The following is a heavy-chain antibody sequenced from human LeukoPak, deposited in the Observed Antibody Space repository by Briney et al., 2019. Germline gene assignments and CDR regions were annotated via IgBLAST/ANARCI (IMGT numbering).Heavy chain of an antibody. Sequence: SETLCLTCTASGGSISSYDWSWIRQPPGKGLEWIGYIYYSGSTNYNPSIKSRVTISVDTSKNQFSLKLSSVTAADTAVYYCARYYYDSSGYYVLYFDYWGQGTLVTVSS. CDR2: IYYSGST. V-gene: IGHV4-59*08. CDR1: GGSISSYD. CDR3: ARYYYDSSGYYVLYFDY. D-gene: IGHD3-22*01. J-gene: IGHJ4*02.